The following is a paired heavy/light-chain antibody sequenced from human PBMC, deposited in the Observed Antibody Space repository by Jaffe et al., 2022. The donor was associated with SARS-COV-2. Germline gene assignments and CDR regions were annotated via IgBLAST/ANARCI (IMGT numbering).Light chain of an antibody. V-gene: IGLV2-14*01. CDR3: SSYTSSSTRV. CDR2: EVS. Sequence: QSALTQPASVSGSPGQSITISCTGTSSDVGGYNYVSWYQQHPGKAPKLMIYEVSNRPSGVSNRFSGSKSGNTASLTISGLQAEDEADYYCSSYTSSSTRVFGTGTKVTVL. J-gene: IGLJ1*01. CDR1: SSDVGGYNY.
Heavy chain of an antibody. CDR1: GFTFSDYY. CDR2: ISSSGSTI. J-gene: IGHJ6*02. D-gene: IGHD1-20*01. CDR3: ARDHSKRLEYNWNGYYYYGMDV. Sequence: QVQLVESGGGLVKPGGSLRLSCAASGFTFSDYYMSWIRQAPGKGLEWVSYISSSGSTIYYADSVKGRFTISRDNAKNSLYLQMNSLRAEDTAVYYCARDHSKRLEYNWNGYYYYGMDVWGQGTTVTVSS. V-gene: IGHV3-11*01.